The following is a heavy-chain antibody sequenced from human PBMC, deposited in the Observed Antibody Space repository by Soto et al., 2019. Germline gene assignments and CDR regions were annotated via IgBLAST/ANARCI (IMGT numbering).Heavy chain of an antibody. Sequence: GASVKVSCKASGYTFTSYGISWVRQAPGQGLEWMGWISAYNGNTNYAQKLQGRVTMTTDTSTSTAYMELRSLRSDDTAVYYCARDGLNYYDSRPLDYWGQGTLVTVSS. V-gene: IGHV1-18*01. CDR2: ISAYNGNT. CDR1: GYTFTSYG. D-gene: IGHD3-22*01. J-gene: IGHJ4*02. CDR3: ARDGLNYYDSRPLDY.